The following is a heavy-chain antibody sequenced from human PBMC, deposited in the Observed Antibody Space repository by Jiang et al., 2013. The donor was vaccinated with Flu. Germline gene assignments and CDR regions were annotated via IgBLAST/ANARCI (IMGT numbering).Heavy chain of an antibody. CDR3: AGGYLDKTAVTGPLDF. Sequence: PGLVKPSQTLSLTCSVSEGSISGGSLYWSWIRQRPGKGLEWIGFISFRGNAFSNPSFESRLTISLGESLGHFSLRLTSVTVADTAVYYCAGGYLDKTAVTGPLDFWGQGLRVTVTP. D-gene: IGHD4-17*01. CDR1: EGSISGGSLY. CDR2: ISFRGNA. J-gene: IGHJ4*02. V-gene: IGHV4-31*03.